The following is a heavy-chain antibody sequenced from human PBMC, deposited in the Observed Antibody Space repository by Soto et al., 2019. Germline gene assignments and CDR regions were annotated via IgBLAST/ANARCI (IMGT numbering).Heavy chain of an antibody. CDR1: GFTSSSYS. CDR2: ISSSSSYI. V-gene: IGHV3-21*01. CDR3: ARFPPGGGRLVGRVFDP. J-gene: IGHJ5*02. Sequence: PGGSLRLSCAASGFTSSSYSMNWVRHAPGKGLEWVSSISSSSSYIYYADSVKGRFTISRDNAKNSLYLQMNSLRAEDTAVYYCARFPPGGGRLVGRVFDPWGQGTLLTVSS. D-gene: IGHD1-26*01.